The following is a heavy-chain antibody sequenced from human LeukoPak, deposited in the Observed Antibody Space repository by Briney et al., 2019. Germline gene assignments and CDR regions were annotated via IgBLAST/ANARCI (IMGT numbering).Heavy chain of an antibody. J-gene: IGHJ3*02. Sequence: GASVKVSCKASGYTFTSYGISWVRQAPGQGLEWMGWISAYNGNTNYAQKLQGRVTMTTDTSTSTAYMELRSLRSEDTAVYYCAARVGATRWGAFDIWGQGTMVTVSS. V-gene: IGHV1-18*01. CDR1: GYTFTSYG. CDR2: ISAYNGNT. D-gene: IGHD1-26*01. CDR3: AARVGATRWGAFDI.